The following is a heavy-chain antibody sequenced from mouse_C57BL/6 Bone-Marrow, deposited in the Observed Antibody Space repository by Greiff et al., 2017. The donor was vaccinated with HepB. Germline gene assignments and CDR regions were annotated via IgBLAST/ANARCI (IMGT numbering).Heavy chain of an antibody. D-gene: IGHD2-5*01. CDR3: ARSLAYYSNSFAY. Sequence: EVNVVESGGGLVQPGGSLKLSCAASGFTFSDYYMYWVRQTPEKRLEWVAYISNGGGSTYYPDTVKGRFTISRDNAKNTLYLQMSRLKSEDTAMYYCARSLAYYSNSFAYWGQGTLVTVSA. V-gene: IGHV5-12*01. J-gene: IGHJ3*01. CDR2: ISNGGGST. CDR1: GFTFSDYY.